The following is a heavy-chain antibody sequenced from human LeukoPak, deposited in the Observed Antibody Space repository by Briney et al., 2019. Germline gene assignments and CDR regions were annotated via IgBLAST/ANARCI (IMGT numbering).Heavy chain of an antibody. D-gene: IGHD2-8*02. V-gene: IGHV4-31*03. CDR1: GVSISSGGYY. Sequence: PSETLSLTCSVSGVSISSGGYYWSWIRQHPGKGLEWIGYIFYSGSTYYNPSLKSRVTISVDTSKNQFSLKLSSVTAEDTAVYYCARAGGVWLEFDYWGQETLVTVSS. CDR3: ARAGGVWLEFDY. CDR2: IFYSGST. J-gene: IGHJ4*02.